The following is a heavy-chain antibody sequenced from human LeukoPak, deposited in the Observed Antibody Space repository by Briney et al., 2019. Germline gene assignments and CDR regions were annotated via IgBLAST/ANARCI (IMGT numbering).Heavy chain of an antibody. V-gene: IGHV1-18*01. CDR2: ISAYNGNT. CDR1: GYTFTSYG. Sequence: PAASVKVSCKASGYTFTSYGISWVRQAPGQGLEWMGWISAYNGNTNYAQKLQGRVTMTTDTSTSTAYMELRSLRSDDTAVYYCARDREPRYCSSTSCSWEAFDIWGQGTMVTVSS. D-gene: IGHD2-2*01. J-gene: IGHJ3*02. CDR3: ARDREPRYCSSTSCSWEAFDI.